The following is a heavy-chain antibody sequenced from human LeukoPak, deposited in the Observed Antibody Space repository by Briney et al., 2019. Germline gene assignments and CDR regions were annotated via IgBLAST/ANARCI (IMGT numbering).Heavy chain of an antibody. CDR1: GFSFSNYT. CDR3: ARDHYGLIDY. V-gene: IGHV3-30*03. CDR2: ISYDGSNK. D-gene: IGHD3-10*01. Sequence: GGSLRLSCAASGFSFSNYTMHWVRQAPGKGLEWVAVISYDGSNKYYADSVKGRFTISRDNSKNTLYLQMNSLRAEDAAVYYCARDHYGLIDYWGQGTLVTVSS. J-gene: IGHJ4*02.